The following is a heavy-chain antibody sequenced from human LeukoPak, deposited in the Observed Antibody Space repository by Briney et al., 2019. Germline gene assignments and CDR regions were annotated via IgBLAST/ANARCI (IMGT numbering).Heavy chain of an antibody. CDR2: INHSGST. Sequence: SETLSLTCAIYGGSFSGYYWSWIRQPPGKGLEWIGEINHSGSTNYNPSLKSRVTISVDTSKNQFSLKLSSVTAADTAVYYCARRGSGWYYFDYWGQGTLVAVYS. J-gene: IGHJ4*02. D-gene: IGHD6-19*01. V-gene: IGHV4-34*01. CDR1: GGSFSGYY. CDR3: ARRGSGWYYFDY.